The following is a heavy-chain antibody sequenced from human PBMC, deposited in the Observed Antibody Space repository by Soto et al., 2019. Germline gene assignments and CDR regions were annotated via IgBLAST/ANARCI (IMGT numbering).Heavy chain of an antibody. D-gene: IGHD6-13*01. J-gene: IGHJ5*02. CDR2: IYPGDSDT. V-gene: IGHV5-51*01. CDR1: GYSFTNDR. Sequence: LKISCKDSGYSFTNDRIAWVRQIPGKGLEWMGIIYPGDSDTRYSPSFQGQVTISADKSINTTYLQWSTLKASDTAMYYCARGRESGSWYWFDPRGQGTLVTVSS. CDR3: ARGRESGSWYWFDP.